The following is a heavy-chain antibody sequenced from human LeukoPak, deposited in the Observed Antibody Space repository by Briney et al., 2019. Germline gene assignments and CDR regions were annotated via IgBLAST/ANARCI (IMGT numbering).Heavy chain of an antibody. CDR3: ASSSGGCSSSWYLVY. CDR1: GGSISSGGYY. Sequence: SETLSLTCAVSGGSISSGGYYWSWIRQHPGKGLEWIGYIYYSGSTYYNPSLKSRVTISVDTSKNQFSLKLSSVTAADTAVYYCASSSGGCSSSWYLVYWGQGTLVTVSS. CDR2: IYYSGST. V-gene: IGHV4-31*11. J-gene: IGHJ4*02. D-gene: IGHD6-13*01.